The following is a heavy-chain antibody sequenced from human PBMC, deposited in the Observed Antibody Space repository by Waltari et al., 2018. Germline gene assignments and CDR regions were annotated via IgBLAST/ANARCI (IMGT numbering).Heavy chain of an antibody. CDR3: ARGAYSNDY. J-gene: IGHJ4*02. D-gene: IGHD3-16*01. CDR2: IRNKNKNYTT. V-gene: IGHV3-72*01. Sequence: EVQLVESGGGLVQPGGSLRLSCAASGFTSSDHYMDWVRTAPGKGLEWVGRIRNKNKNYTTEYAASVKGRFTISRDESKNSLYLQMNSLKTEDTAMYFCARGAYSNDYWGQGTLVTVSS. CDR1: GFTSSDHY.